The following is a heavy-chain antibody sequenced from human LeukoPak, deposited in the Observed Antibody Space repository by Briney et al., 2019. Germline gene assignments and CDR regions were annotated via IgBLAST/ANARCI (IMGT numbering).Heavy chain of an antibody. CDR2: INHSGST. Sequence: SETLSLTCAVYGGSFSGYYWSWIRQPPGKGLEWIGEINHSGSTNYNPSLKSRVTISVDTSKNQFSLKLSSVTAADTAVYYCARAQRDGYNLWYFDLWGRGTLVTVSS. CDR3: ARAQRDGYNLWYFDL. CDR1: GGSFSGYY. V-gene: IGHV4-34*01. D-gene: IGHD5-24*01. J-gene: IGHJ2*01.